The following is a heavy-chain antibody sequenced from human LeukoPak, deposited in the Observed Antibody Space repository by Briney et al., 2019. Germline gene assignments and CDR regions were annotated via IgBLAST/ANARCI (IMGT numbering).Heavy chain of an antibody. J-gene: IGHJ4*02. CDR2: ISGIGNAI. CDR1: GFTFTNYA. Sequence: SGGSLRLSCAASGFTFTNYALSWVRQAPGKGLEWVSAISGIGNAIFYADSVKGRFTISRGSSKNTLSLQMASLRAEDTAVYYCARHLATSGSYPLDYWGQGALVTVSS. CDR3: ARHLATSGSYPLDY. D-gene: IGHD2-15*01. V-gene: IGHV3-23*01.